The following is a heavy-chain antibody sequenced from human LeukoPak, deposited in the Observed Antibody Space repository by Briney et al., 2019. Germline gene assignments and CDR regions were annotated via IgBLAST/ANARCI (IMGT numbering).Heavy chain of an antibody. CDR3: ARGRKGSGYYFTAPPIDY. CDR2: INHSGST. D-gene: IGHD3-22*01. V-gene: IGHV4-34*01. Sequence: SETLSLTCAVYGGSFSGYYWSWIRQPPGKGLEWIGEINHSGSTNYNPSLKSRVTISVDTSKNQFSLKLSSVTAADTAVYYCARGRKGSGYYFTAPPIDYWGQGTLVTVSS. CDR1: GGSFSGYY. J-gene: IGHJ4*02.